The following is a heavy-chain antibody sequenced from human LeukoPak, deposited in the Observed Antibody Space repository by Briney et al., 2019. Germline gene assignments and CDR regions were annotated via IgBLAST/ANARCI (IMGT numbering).Heavy chain of an antibody. CDR2: VYTSGST. D-gene: IGHD2-21*02. CDR1: GGSISSGFYS. V-gene: IGHV4-61*02. J-gene: IGHJ5*01. Sequence: SQTLSLTCTVSGGSISSGFYSWGWVRQSAGKGLEWIGRVYTSGSTNYNPSLKSRVTISVDTSKNQFSLKLSSVTAADTAVYYCARASCGADCYFESWGQGILVTVSS. CDR3: ARASCGADCYFES.